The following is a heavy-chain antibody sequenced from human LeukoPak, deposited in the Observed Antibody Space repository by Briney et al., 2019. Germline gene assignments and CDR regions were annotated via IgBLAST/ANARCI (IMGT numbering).Heavy chain of an antibody. CDR3: ARGGITGTTRGPTRLNDAFDI. V-gene: IGHV1-2*04. D-gene: IGHD1-20*01. CDR1: GYTFTSYG. CDR2: INPNSGGT. Sequence: ASVKVSCKASGYTFTSYGISWVRQAPGQGLEWMGRINPNSGGTNYAQKFQGWVTMTRDTSISTAYMELSRLRSDDTAVYYCARGGITGTTRGPTRLNDAFDIWGQGTMVTVSS. J-gene: IGHJ3*02.